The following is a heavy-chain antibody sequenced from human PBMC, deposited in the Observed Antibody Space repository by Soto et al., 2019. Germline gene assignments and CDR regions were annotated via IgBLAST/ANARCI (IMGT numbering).Heavy chain of an antibody. V-gene: IGHV1-3*04. CDR2: INTGNGNT. J-gene: IGHJ5*02. D-gene: IGHD5-12*01. CDR3: ARAISGYVT. CDR1: GITSTTYA. Sequence: QVQLVRSGAEVKKPGASVKVSCKASGITSTTYAIHWVRQAPGQGLEWMGWINTGNGNTRYSQRFLGRVSLTTNTSASTASMDLSSLTSEDTAVYFCARAISGYVTWGQGTLITVSS.